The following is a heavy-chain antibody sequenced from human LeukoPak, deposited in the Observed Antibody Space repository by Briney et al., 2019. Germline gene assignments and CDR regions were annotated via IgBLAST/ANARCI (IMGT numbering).Heavy chain of an antibody. D-gene: IGHD3-3*01. CDR2: INHSGST. V-gene: IGHV4-34*01. Sequence: SETLSLXCAVYGGSFSGYYWSWIRPPPGKGLESIGEINHSGSTNYNPSLKSRVTISVDTSKNQFSLKLSSVTAADTAVYYCARDRADGFLEWFSGGDYWGQGTLVTVSS. CDR1: GGSFSGYY. CDR3: ARDRADGFLEWFSGGDY. J-gene: IGHJ4*02.